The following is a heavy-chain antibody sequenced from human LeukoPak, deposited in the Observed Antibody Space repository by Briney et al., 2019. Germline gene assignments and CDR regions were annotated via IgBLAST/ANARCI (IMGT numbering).Heavy chain of an antibody. J-gene: IGHJ5*02. Sequence: SETLSLTCTVSGGSISRYYWSWIRQPPGKGLEWIGYIYYIGSTNFNPSLKSRVTLSVDTSKNQFSLKLSSVTDADTAVYYCAGQYSSSWRGNWFDPWGQGTLVTVSS. V-gene: IGHV4-59*01. CDR3: AGQYSSSWRGNWFDP. D-gene: IGHD6-13*01. CDR2: IYYIGST. CDR1: GGSISRYY.